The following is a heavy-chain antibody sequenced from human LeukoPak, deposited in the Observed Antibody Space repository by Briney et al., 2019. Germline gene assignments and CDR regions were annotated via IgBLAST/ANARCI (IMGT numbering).Heavy chain of an antibody. CDR3: ARHRYCSSSSCYSIDS. CDR1: GYSFTSYW. D-gene: IGHD2-2*01. V-gene: IGHV5-10-1*01. Sequence: GESLEISCKGSGYSFTSYWISWVRQMPGKGLEWMGRIDPSDSYTNYSPSFQGHVTISADKSISTAYLQWSSLKASDTAMYYCARHRYCSSSSCYSIDSWGQGTLVTVSS. CDR2: IDPSDSYT. J-gene: IGHJ4*02.